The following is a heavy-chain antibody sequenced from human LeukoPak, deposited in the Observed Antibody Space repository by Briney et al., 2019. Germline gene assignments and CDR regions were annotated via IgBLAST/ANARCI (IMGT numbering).Heavy chain of an antibody. CDR3: ARNVGATGLLFDF. CDR1: GASISSSSYY. Sequence: QSSETLSLTCTASGASISSSSYYWGWLRQPPGKGLEWIGSIYYSGSTYYNPSLKSRVTISVDTSKNQFSLKLSSVTAADTAVYYCARNVGATGLLFDFWGQGALVSVSS. V-gene: IGHV4-39*01. CDR2: IYYSGST. J-gene: IGHJ4*02. D-gene: IGHD1-26*01.